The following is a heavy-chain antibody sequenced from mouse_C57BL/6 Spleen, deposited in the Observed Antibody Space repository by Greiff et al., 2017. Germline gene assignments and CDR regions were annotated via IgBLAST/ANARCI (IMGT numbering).Heavy chain of an antibody. CDR3: ARSTTSFDY. CDR1: GYTFTSYW. D-gene: IGHD5-5*01. J-gene: IGHJ2*01. V-gene: IGHV1-59*01. Sequence: VQLQQPGAELVRPGTSVKLSCKASGYTFTSYWMHWVKQRPGQGLEWIGVIDPSDSYTNYNQKFKGKATLTVDTSSSPAYMQLSSLTSEDSAVYYCARSTTSFDYWGQGTTLTVSS. CDR2: IDPSDSYT.